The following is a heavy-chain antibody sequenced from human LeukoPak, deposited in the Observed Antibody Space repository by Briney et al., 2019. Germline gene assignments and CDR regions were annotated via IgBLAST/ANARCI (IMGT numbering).Heavy chain of an antibody. Sequence: GGSLRLSCAASGFTFSSYAMHWVRQAPGKGLEWVAVISYDGSNKYYADSVKGRFTISRDNSKNTLYLQMNSLRAEDTAVYYCARGPDIVVVPAAGPYDYWGQGTLVTVSS. D-gene: IGHD2-2*01. CDR2: ISYDGSNK. J-gene: IGHJ4*02. CDR3: ARGPDIVVVPAAGPYDY. CDR1: GFTFSSYA. V-gene: IGHV3-30-3*01.